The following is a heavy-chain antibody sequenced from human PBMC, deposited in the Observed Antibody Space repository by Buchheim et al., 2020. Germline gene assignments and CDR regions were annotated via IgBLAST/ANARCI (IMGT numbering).Heavy chain of an antibody. CDR3: ARHAAQVWNGYYVFDP. J-gene: IGHJ5*02. CDR2: IDPSDSYT. CDR1: GYSFTSYW. D-gene: IGHD3-3*01. Sequence: EVQLVQSGAEVKKPGESLRISCKGSGYSFTSYWIIWVRQMPGKGLEWMGRIDPSDSYTKYSPSFQGHVTISADTSINTAYPQWSSLKASDTAMYYCARHAAQVWNGYYVFDPWGQGTL. V-gene: IGHV5-10-1*01.